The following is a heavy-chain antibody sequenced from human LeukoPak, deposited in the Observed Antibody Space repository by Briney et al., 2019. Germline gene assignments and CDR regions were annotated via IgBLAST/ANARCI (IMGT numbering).Heavy chain of an antibody. V-gene: IGHV3-21*01. CDR1: GFTFSSYS. CDR2: ISRSSSYM. D-gene: IGHD1-26*01. CDR3: AREVVGASSGDY. J-gene: IGHJ4*02. Sequence: PGGSLRLSCAAFGFTFSSYSMNWVRQAPGKGLEWVSSISRSSSYMYYADSVKGRFTISRDNAKNSLYLQMNSLRAEDTAVYYCAREVVGASSGDYWGQGTLVTVSS.